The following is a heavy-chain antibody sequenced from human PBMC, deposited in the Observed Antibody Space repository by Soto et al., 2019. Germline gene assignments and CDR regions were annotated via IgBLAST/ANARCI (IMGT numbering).Heavy chain of an antibody. CDR3: VTRALGNFAY. D-gene: IGHD1-26*01. V-gene: IGHV3-30*03. Sequence: GGSLRLSCAASGFTFSSYGMHWVRQAPGKGLEWVAVISYDGSNKYYVDSVKGRFTISRDNSKNKLYLQMDSLRAEDTAVYYWVTRALGNFAYWGQENLVTVSS. CDR2: ISYDGSNK. CDR1: GFTFSSYG. J-gene: IGHJ4*02.